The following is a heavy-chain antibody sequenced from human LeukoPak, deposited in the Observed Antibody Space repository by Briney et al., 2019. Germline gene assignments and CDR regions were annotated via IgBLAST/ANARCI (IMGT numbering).Heavy chain of an antibody. D-gene: IGHD4-17*01. CDR3: ARPFYYGDTDAFDI. V-gene: IGHV4-59*08. CDR1: GGSINNYY. CDR2: IYYTGNT. J-gene: IGHJ3*02. Sequence: PSETLSLTCTVSGGSINNYYWNWIRQPPGKGLEWIGCIYYTGNTNYNPSLKSRVTISVDTSKNQFSLKLSSVTAADTAVYYCARPFYYGDTDAFDIWGQGTMVTVSS.